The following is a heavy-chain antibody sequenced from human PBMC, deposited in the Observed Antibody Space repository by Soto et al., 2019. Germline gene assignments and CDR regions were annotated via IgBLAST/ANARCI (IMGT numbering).Heavy chain of an antibody. D-gene: IGHD2-2*01. Sequence: EVQLVESGGGLVKPGGSLRLSCAASGFTFSSYSMNWVRQAPGKGLEWVSSISSSSSYIYYADSVKGRFTISRDKAKNSRYLQMNSVRVQDTVVYYCARTVVAPAALDYWGQGILVTVSS. CDR2: ISSSSSYI. CDR3: ARTVVAPAALDY. CDR1: GFTFSSYS. V-gene: IGHV3-21*01. J-gene: IGHJ4*02.